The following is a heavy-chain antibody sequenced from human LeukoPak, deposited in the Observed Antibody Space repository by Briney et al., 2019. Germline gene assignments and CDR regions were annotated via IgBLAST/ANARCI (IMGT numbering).Heavy chain of an antibody. CDR2: IYHSGST. J-gene: IGHJ4*02. CDR3: ASTITMVRGVITETLDY. D-gene: IGHD3-10*01. Sequence: PSETLSLTCAVSGGSISSSNWWSWVRPPPGKGLEWIGEIYHSGSTNYNPSLKSRVTISVDKSKNQFSLKLSSVTAADTAVYYCASTITMVRGVITETLDYWGQGTLVTVSS. CDR1: GGSISSSNW. V-gene: IGHV4-4*02.